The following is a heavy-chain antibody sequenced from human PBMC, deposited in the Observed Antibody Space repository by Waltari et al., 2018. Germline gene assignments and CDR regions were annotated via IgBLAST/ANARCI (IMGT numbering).Heavy chain of an antibody. Sequence: EVQLVESGGVVVQPGGSLRLSCAASGFTFDDYAMHWVRQAPGKGLEWGSLCSWDGGSTYYADSVKGRFTISRDNSKNSLYLQMNSLRAEDTALYYCAKSGGSGWYYFDYWGQGTLVTVSS. J-gene: IGHJ4*02. CDR3: AKSGGSGWYYFDY. D-gene: IGHD6-19*01. V-gene: IGHV3-43D*04. CDR2: CSWDGGST. CDR1: GFTFDDYA.